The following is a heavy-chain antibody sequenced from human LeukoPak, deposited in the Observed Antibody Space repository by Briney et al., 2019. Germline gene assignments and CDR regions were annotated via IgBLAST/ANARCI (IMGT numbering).Heavy chain of an antibody. Sequence: GGSLRLSCAASGCRFSDYWMHWVRQAPGKGLVWVSRVNKDGSDTTYADSVKGRFTISRDNAKNTVYLRMHSLTVEDTAVYYCARDVGYRVDDCGQGTLVTVS. CDR2: VNKDGSDT. CDR3: ARDVGYRVDD. CDR1: GCRFSDYW. J-gene: IGHJ4*02. D-gene: IGHD1-1*01. V-gene: IGHV3-74*03.